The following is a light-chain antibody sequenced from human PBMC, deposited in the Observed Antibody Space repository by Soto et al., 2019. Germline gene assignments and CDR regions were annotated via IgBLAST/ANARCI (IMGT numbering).Light chain of an antibody. J-gene: IGLJ2*01. CDR1: SSDVGSCDC. Sequence: QSVLTQPPSVSGSPGQSVTISCTGTSSDVGSCDCVSWYQQHPGKAPKLMIYEVTKRPSGVPDRFSGSKSGSTASLTVSGLQAEDEADYYCSSYADLNNLVFGGGTKVTVL. CDR2: EVT. V-gene: IGLV2-8*01. CDR3: SSYADLNNLV.